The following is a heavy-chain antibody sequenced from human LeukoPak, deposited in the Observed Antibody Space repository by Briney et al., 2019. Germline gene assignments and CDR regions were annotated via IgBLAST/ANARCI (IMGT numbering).Heavy chain of an antibody. D-gene: IGHD6-19*01. CDR2: IIPIFGTA. J-gene: IGHJ4*02. CDR1: GGTFISYA. Sequence: SVKVSCKASGGTFISYAISWVRQAPGQGLEWMGRIIPIFGTANYALKFQGRVTITTDESTSTAYMELSSLRSEDTAVYYCARGIAVAGFDYWGQGTLVTVSS. V-gene: IGHV1-69*05. CDR3: ARGIAVAGFDY.